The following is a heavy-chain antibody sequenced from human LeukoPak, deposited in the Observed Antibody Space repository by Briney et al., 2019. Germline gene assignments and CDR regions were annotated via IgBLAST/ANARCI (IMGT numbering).Heavy chain of an antibody. Sequence: ASVKVSCKASGGTFSSYAISWVRQAPGQGLEWMGIINPSGGSTSYAQKFQGRVTMTRDTSTSTVYMELSSLRSEDTAVYYCARGKVDTAMATNFDYWGQGTLVTVSS. J-gene: IGHJ4*02. CDR3: ARGKVDTAMATNFDY. V-gene: IGHV1-46*01. CDR2: INPSGGST. D-gene: IGHD5-18*01. CDR1: GGTFSSYA.